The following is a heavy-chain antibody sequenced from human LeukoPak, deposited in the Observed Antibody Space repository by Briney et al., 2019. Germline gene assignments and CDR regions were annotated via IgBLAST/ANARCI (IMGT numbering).Heavy chain of an antibody. CDR1: GGSFSGYY. Sequence: SETLSLTCAVYGGSFSGYYWSWVRQPPGKGLEWIGEINHSGSTNYNPSLKSRVTISVDTSKNQLSLKLSSVTAADTAVYYCARGGRSVYWGQGTLVTVSS. CDR3: ARGGRSVY. J-gene: IGHJ4*02. V-gene: IGHV4-34*01. CDR2: INHSGST.